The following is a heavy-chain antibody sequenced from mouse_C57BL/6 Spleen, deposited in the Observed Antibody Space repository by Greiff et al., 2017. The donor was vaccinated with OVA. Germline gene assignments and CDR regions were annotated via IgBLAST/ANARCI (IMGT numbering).Heavy chain of an antibody. V-gene: IGHV1-4*01. CDR2: INPSSGYT. CDR3: ARSGLFAMDY. D-gene: IGHD3-1*01. CDR1: GYTFTSYT. Sequence: VQLQQSGAELARPGASVKMSCKASGYTFTSYTMHWVKQRPGQGLEWIGYINPSSGYTKYNQKFKDKATLTADKSSSTAYMQLSSLTSEDSAVYYCARSGLFAMDYWGQGTSVTVSS. J-gene: IGHJ4*01.